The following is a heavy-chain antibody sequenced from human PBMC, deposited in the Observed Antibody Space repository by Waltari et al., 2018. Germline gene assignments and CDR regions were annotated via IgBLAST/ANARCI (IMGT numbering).Heavy chain of an antibody. J-gene: IGHJ5*02. CDR2: MNPNSGNT. CDR3: ARVLNWSSHSSSTSCYRGCWFDP. CDR1: GYTFTSYD. V-gene: IGHV1-8*01. Sequence: QVQLVQSGAEVKKPGASVKVSCKASGYTFTSYDINWVRQATGQGLGWMGWMNPNSGNTGYAQKFQGRVTMTRNTSISTAYMELSSLRSEDTAVYYCARVLNWSSHSSSTSCYRGCWFDPWGQGTLVTVSS. D-gene: IGHD2-2*01.